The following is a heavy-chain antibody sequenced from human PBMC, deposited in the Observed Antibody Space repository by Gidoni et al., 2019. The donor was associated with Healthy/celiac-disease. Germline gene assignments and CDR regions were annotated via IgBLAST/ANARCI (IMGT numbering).Heavy chain of an antibody. CDR1: GFTFSSYS. CDR3: ARGKGAGTHY. J-gene: IGHJ4*02. Sequence: EVQLVESGGGLVKPGGSLRLSCAASGFTFSSYSMNWVRQAPGKGLEGVSSISSSSSYIYYADSVKGRFTISRDNAKNSLYLQMHSLRAEDTAVYYCARGKGAGTHYWGQGTLVTVSS. V-gene: IGHV3-21*01. D-gene: IGHD1-1*01. CDR2: ISSSSSYI.